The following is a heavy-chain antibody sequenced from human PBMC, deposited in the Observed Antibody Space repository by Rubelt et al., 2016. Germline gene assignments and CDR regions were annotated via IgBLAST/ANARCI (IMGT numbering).Heavy chain of an antibody. D-gene: IGHD3-16*01. CDR1: GGSISSYY. Sequence: QVQLQESGPGLVKPSETLSLTCTVSGGSISSYYLNWIRQPPGKGLEWIGYIYYSGSTSYNPSLKRRVTMSLDTSKNQFFVKLMSVTAGDTAGDYCARGKNAKDYDTVDYWSQGSLVIVSS. J-gene: IGHJ4*02. CDR3: ARGKNAKDYDTVDY. CDR2: IYYSGST. V-gene: IGHV4-59*01.